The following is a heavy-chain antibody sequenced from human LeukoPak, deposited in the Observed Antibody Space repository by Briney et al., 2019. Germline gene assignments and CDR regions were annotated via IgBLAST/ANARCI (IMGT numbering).Heavy chain of an antibody. J-gene: IGHJ5*02. D-gene: IGHD6-13*01. CDR2: IYYSGST. Sequence: SETLSLTCTVSGGSISSSSNYWGWIRQPPGKGLEWIGSIYYSGSTYYNPSLKSRVTISVDTSKNQFSLKLSSVTAADTAVYYCARVAGQQLVRWFDPWGQGTLVTVSS. CDR3: ARVAGQQLVRWFDP. CDR1: GGSISSSSNY. V-gene: IGHV4-39*07.